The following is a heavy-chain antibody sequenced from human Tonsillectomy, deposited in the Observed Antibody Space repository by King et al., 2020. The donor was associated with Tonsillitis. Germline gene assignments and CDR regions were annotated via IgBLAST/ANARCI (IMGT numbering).Heavy chain of an antibody. J-gene: IGHJ6*02. CDR2: ISSSSSYI. Sequence: VQLVESGGGLVKPGGSLRLSCAASGFTFSSYSMNWVRQAPGKGLEWVSSISSSSSYIYYADSVKGRFTISRDNANNSLYLQMNSLRAEDTAVYYCARDSGSYGMDVWGQGTTVTVSS. CDR3: ARDSGSYGMDV. CDR1: GFTFSSYS. V-gene: IGHV3-21*01.